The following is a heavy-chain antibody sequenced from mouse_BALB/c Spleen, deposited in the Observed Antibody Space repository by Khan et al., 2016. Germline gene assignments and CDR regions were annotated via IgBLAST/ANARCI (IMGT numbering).Heavy chain of an antibody. V-gene: IGHV1-82*01. CDR2: IYPGDGDT. CDR1: GYAFSTSW. D-gene: IGHD1-1*02. Sequence: VQLQESGPELVKPGASVKISCKASGYAFSTSWMNWVKQRPGQGLEWIGRIYPGDGDTNYNGKFKGEATLTADKSSSTAYMQLSSLTSVDSAVSFDARDFGVDHLAFDSWGQGTTLTVSS. CDR3: ARDFGVDHLAFDS. J-gene: IGHJ2*01.